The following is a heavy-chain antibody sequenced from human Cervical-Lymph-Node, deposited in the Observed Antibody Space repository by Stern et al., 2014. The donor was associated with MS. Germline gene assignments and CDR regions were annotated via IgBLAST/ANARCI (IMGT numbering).Heavy chain of an antibody. D-gene: IGHD3-10*01. CDR3: ARVRFYGSGIYYALGDGMDV. J-gene: IGHJ6*02. CDR2: MNPNSGNK. V-gene: IGHV1-8*01. CDR1: GYTFTNYN. Sequence: QVQLVQSGAEVKKPGASVKVSCKASGYTFTNYNIDWVRQATGQGLEWMGWMNPNSGNKGYDTRVQGRVTMPRDTSTSTAYMELSSLKAEYTAVYYCARVRFYGSGIYYALGDGMDVWGQGTTVTVSS.